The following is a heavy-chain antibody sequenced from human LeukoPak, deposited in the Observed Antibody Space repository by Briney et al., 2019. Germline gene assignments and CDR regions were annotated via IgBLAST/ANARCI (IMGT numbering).Heavy chain of an antibody. Sequence: PGGSLRLSCAASGFTFSSYSMNWVRQAPGKGLEWVSSISSSSSYIHYADSVKGRFTISRDNAENSLYLQMNSLRAEDTAVYYCAGDLDYGSGDYWGQGTLVTVSS. D-gene: IGHD3-10*01. V-gene: IGHV3-21*01. CDR3: AGDLDYGSGDY. J-gene: IGHJ4*02. CDR1: GFTFSSYS. CDR2: ISSSSSYI.